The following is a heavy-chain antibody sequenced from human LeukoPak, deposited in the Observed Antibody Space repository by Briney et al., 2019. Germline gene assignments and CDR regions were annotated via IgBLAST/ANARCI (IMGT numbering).Heavy chain of an antibody. CDR3: ARQDSSGQDDY. CDR1: GGSISSHY. Sequence: SETLSLTCTVSGGSISSHYWSWIRQPPGKGLEWIGYIYYTGSTNYNPSLESRVTISVDASKNQFSLRLSSMTAADTAVYYCARQDSSGQDDYWGQGTLVTVSS. V-gene: IGHV4-59*08. D-gene: IGHD3-22*01. J-gene: IGHJ4*02. CDR2: IYYTGST.